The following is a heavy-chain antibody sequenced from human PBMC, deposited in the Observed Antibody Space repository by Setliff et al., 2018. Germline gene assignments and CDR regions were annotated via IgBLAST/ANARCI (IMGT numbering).Heavy chain of an antibody. V-gene: IGHV3-23*01. CDR1: GFTFSSHA. Sequence: GGSLRLSCAASGFTFSSHAMSWVRQAPGKGLEWVSGISGSGGSTYYGDSVKGRFTISRDKSKNTVFLQMNSLRAEDTAVYYCARDPGPHAAHFRALGYGMDVWGQGTTVTVSS. D-gene: IGHD6-13*01. CDR2: ISGSGGST. CDR3: ARDPGPHAAHFRALGYGMDV. J-gene: IGHJ6*02.